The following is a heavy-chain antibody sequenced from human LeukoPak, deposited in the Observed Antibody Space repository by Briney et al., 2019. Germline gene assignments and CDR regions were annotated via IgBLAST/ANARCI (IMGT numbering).Heavy chain of an antibody. CDR1: GFTFSDYY. D-gene: IGHD6-19*01. J-gene: IGHJ6*02. V-gene: IGHV4-34*01. Sequence: LRLSCAASGFTFSDYYMSWIRQPPGKGLEWIGEINHSGSTNYNPSLKSRVTISVDTSKNQFSLKLSSVTAADTAVYYCARRGLSSGWYPYGMDVWGQGTTVTVSS. CDR2: INHSGST. CDR3: ARRGLSSGWYPYGMDV.